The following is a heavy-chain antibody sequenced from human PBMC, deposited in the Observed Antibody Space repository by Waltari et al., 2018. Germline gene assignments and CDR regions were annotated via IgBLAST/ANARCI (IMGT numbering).Heavy chain of an antibody. D-gene: IGHD2-2*01. CDR1: GYTFTSYD. CDR3: ARGYCSSTSCYDYYGMDV. Sequence: QVQLVQSGAEVKKPGASVTVSCKASGYTFTSYDINWVRQATGKGLEWMGWMNPNSGNTGYAQKFQGRVTITRNTSISTAYMELSSLRSEDTAVYYCARGYCSSTSCYDYYGMDVWGQGTTVTVSS. CDR2: MNPNSGNT. J-gene: IGHJ6*02. V-gene: IGHV1-8*03.